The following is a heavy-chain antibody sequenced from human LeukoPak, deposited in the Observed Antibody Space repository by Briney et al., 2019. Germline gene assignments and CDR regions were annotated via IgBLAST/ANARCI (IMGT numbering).Heavy chain of an antibody. D-gene: IGHD6-13*01. Sequence: PGGSPRLSCAASGLTVSSNYMSRVRQGPGQGLGWVSIIYNGGGTYYADSVKGRFPISRDNSKNTLYLQMNSLRVEDTAIYYCARSHSTSWYWYDYWGQGTLVTVSS. CDR2: IYNGGGT. V-gene: IGHV3-53*01. J-gene: IGHJ4*02. CDR1: GLTVSSNY. CDR3: ARSHSTSWYWYDY.